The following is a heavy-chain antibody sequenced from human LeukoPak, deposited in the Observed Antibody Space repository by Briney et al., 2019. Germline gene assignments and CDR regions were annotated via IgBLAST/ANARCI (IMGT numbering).Heavy chain of an antibody. CDR1: GYTFTSYD. J-gene: IGHJ6*02. V-gene: IGHV1-8*01. D-gene: IGHD2-2*01. Sequence: ASVKVSCKASGYTFTSYDINWVRQATGRGLEWMGWMNPNSGNTGYAQKFQGRGTMTRNTSISTAYMELSSLRSEDTAVYYCARLYQTSARYYYGMDVWGQGTTVTVSS. CDR3: ARLYQTSARYYYGMDV. CDR2: MNPNSGNT.